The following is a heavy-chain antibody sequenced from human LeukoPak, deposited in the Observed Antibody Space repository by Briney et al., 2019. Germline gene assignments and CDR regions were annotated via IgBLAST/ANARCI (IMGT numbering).Heavy chain of an antibody. CDR1: GYTLTELS. CDR3: ARVALATILDY. D-gene: IGHD5-24*01. J-gene: IGHJ4*02. CDR2: FDPEDGET. Sequence: GASVKVSCKVSGYTLTELSMHWVRQAPGKGLEWMGGFDPEDGETIYAQKFQGRVTMTRDMSTSTVYMELSSLRSEDTAVYYCARVALATILDYWGQGTLVTVSS. V-gene: IGHV1-24*01.